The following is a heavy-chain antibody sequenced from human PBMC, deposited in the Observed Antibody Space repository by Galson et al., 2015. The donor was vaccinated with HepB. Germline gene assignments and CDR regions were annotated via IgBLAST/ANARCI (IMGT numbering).Heavy chain of an antibody. J-gene: IGHJ4*02. D-gene: IGHD3-10*01. CDR1: GYTLTELS. Sequence: SVKVSCKVSGYTLTELSMHWVRQAPGKGLEWMGGFDPEDGETIYAQKFQGRVTMTEDTSTDTAYMELSSLRSEDTAVYYCATVGRGYYGSGSYYNPPGCWGQGTLVTVSS. CDR2: FDPEDGET. CDR3: ATVGRGYYGSGSYYNPPGC. V-gene: IGHV1-24*01.